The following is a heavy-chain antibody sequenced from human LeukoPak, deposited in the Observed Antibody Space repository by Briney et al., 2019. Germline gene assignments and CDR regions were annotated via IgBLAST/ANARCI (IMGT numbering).Heavy chain of an antibody. J-gene: IGHJ6*02. Sequence: GASVKVSCKASGYTFTSYDINWVRQATGQGLEWMGWMNPNSGNTGYAQKFQSRVTMTRNTSISTAYMELSSLRSEDTAVYYCARSAYYDLKGNYYYYGMDVWGQGTTVTVSS. D-gene: IGHD3-3*01. V-gene: IGHV1-8*01. CDR3: ARSAYYDLKGNYYYYGMDV. CDR2: MNPNSGNT. CDR1: GYTFTSYD.